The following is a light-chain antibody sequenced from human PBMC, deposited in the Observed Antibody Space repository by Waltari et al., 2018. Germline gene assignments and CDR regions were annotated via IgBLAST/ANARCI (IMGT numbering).Light chain of an antibody. V-gene: IGKV3-15*01. Sequence: ETVMTQSPATRSVSRGERVSLSCRASQSVGSNLAWYQQRPGQAPRLLIYGASTRANGIPARFSGSGSGTEFTLTISSLQSEDFAVYYCQQYTYWPPGTFGQGTKVEIK. J-gene: IGKJ1*01. CDR2: GAS. CDR1: QSVGSN. CDR3: QQYTYWPPGT.